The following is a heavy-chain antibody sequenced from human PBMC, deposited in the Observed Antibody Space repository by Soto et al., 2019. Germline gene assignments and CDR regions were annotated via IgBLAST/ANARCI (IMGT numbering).Heavy chain of an antibody. CDR1: GYIFTGYY. J-gene: IGHJ4*02. CDR3: ATSRISIAVAGETEYYFDY. Sequence: RASVKVSCKASGYIFTGYYMHWVRQAPGQGLEWMGWINPNSGDTNYTQKFQGWVTMTRDTSISTAYMELSRLRSDDTAVYYCATSRISIAVAGETEYYFDYWGQGTLVT. D-gene: IGHD6-19*01. CDR2: INPNSGDT. V-gene: IGHV1-2*04.